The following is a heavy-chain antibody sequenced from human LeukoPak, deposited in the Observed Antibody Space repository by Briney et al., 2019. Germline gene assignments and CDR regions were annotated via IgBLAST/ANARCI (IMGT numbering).Heavy chain of an antibody. J-gene: IGHJ5*02. V-gene: IGHV3-48*03. Sequence: GGSLRLSCAASGFPFSSYEMNWARQGPGKGLEWVSYISSSGSTIYYADSVKGRFTISRKNAKNSLYLQMNSLRAEDTAVYYCARGTYYDFWSGYYTAGGWFDPGAREPWSPSPQ. CDR3: ARGTYYDFWSGYYTAGGWFDP. CDR1: GFPFSSYE. CDR2: ISSSGSTI. D-gene: IGHD3-3*01.